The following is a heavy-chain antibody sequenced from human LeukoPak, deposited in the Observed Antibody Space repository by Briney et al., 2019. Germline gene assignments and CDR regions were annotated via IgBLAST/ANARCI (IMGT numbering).Heavy chain of an antibody. CDR2: IYYSGST. V-gene: IGHV4-31*03. Sequence: PSETLSLTCTVSGGSISSGGYYWSWIRQHPGKGLEWIGYIYYSGSTYYNPSLKSRVTISVDTSKNQFSLKLSSVTAADTAVYYCAREDLTVTPNYFDYWGQGTLVTVSS. CDR1: GGSISSGGYY. CDR3: AREDLTVTPNYFDY. D-gene: IGHD4-11*01. J-gene: IGHJ4*02.